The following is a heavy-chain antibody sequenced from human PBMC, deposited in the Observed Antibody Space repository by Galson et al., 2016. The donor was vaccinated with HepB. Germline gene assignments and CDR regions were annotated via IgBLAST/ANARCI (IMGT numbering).Heavy chain of an antibody. D-gene: IGHD2-2*03. Sequence: SLRLSCAASGFTFSDHYMDWVRQAPGKGLEWVGRIKNKAKSYTTEYAASVKGRYTLSRDDSKNSLYLQMNSLRAEDTAIYYCVNRGLTVPSGRWIFGLWGRGTLVTVSA. V-gene: IGHV3-72*01. CDR2: IKNKAKSYTT. CDR3: VNRGLTVPSGRWIFGL. CDR1: GFTFSDHY. J-gene: IGHJ2*01.